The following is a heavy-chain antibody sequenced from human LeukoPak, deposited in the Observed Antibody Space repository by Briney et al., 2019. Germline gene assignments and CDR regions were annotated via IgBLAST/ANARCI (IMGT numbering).Heavy chain of an antibody. CDR2: IHYSGST. J-gene: IGHJ4*02. V-gene: IGHV4-39*07. Sequence: PSETLSLTCTVSGGSISSSSYYWGWIRQPPGKGLEWIGSIHYSGSTDYNSTLKSRVTISVDTSKNQFSLKLSSVTAADTAVYYCASLSGYSYGHYYFDYWGQGTLVTVSS. D-gene: IGHD5-18*01. CDR1: GGSISSSSYY. CDR3: ASLSGYSYGHYYFDY.